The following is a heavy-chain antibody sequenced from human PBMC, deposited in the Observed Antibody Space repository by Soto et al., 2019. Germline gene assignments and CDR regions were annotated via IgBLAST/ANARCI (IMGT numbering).Heavy chain of an antibody. Sequence: ASVKVSCNASGGTFSSYTISWVRQAPGQGREWMGRIIPILGIANYAQTFQGRVTITANKSTSTAYMELSSLRSEDTAVYYCARDRARYCSGGSCYDFEYWGQGTLVTVSS. D-gene: IGHD2-15*01. J-gene: IGHJ4*02. V-gene: IGHV1-69*04. CDR1: GGTFSSYT. CDR3: ARDRARYCSGGSCYDFEY. CDR2: IIPILGIA.